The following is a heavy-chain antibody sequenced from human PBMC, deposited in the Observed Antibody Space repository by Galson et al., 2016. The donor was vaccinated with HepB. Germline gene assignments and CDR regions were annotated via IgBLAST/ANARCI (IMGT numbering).Heavy chain of an antibody. D-gene: IGHD3-3*01. Sequence: SLRLSCAVSGFTFSTYAMHWVRQAPGKGLAWVAVISYDGSDKYYADSVKGRFTISRENSKSTLYLQLDSLRGEDTAVYYCARGRRGTFGVVPHGTFDPWGQGTLVTVSS. CDR1: GFTFSTYA. CDR2: ISYDGSDK. V-gene: IGHV3-30*04. CDR3: ARGRRGTFGVVPHGTFDP. J-gene: IGHJ5*02.